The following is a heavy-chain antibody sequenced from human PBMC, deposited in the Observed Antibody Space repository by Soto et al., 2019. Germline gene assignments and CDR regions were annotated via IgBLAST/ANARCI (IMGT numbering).Heavy chain of an antibody. CDR1: GFTFSSYA. J-gene: IGHJ4*02. CDR2: ISSNGGST. V-gene: IGHV3-64D*06. Sequence: GALLVPCSASGFTFSSYAMHWVRQAPGKGLEYVSAISSNGGSTYYADSVKGRFTISRDNSKNTLYLQMSSLRAEDTAVCYCVKDQISGRRYFDYWGKGTLVTVSS. D-gene: IGHD6-19*01. CDR3: VKDQISGRRYFDY.